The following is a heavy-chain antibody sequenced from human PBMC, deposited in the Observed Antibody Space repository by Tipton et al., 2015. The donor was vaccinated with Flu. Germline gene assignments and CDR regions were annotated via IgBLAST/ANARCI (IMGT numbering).Heavy chain of an antibody. CDR3: AKDFGAGSPVWGWFDS. Sequence: SLRLSCVASGFTFASHGMYWVRRAPGKGLQWVAVTGYDGSQTTYVDSVKGRFSISRDNSKNTLFLQMNDLRAEDTAVYYCAKDFGAGSPVWGWFDSWGLGTLVTVSS. CDR1: GFTFASHG. J-gene: IGHJ5*01. D-gene: IGHD3-10*01. CDR2: TGYDGSQT. V-gene: IGHV3-33*06.